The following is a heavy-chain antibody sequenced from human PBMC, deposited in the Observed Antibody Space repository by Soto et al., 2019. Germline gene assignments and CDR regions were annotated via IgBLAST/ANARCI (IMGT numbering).Heavy chain of an antibody. D-gene: IGHD1-7*01. V-gene: IGHV3-15*01. Sequence: SLRLSCAASGFTFSNAWMSWVRQAPGKGLEWVGRIKSKTDGGTTDYAAPVKGRFTVSRDDSKNTLYLQMNSLKTEDTAVYYCTTTITGTTVDYWGQGTLVTVSS. J-gene: IGHJ4*02. CDR2: IKSKTDGGTT. CDR1: GFTFSNAW. CDR3: TTTITGTTVDY.